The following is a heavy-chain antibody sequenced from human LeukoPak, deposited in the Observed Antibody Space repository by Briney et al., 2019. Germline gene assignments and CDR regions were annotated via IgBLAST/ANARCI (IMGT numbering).Heavy chain of an antibody. CDR2: ISGSGGST. J-gene: IGHJ4*02. CDR1: GFTFSSYA. V-gene: IGHV3-23*01. Sequence: GGSLRLSCAASGFTFSSYAMSWVRQAPGKGLEWVSAISGSGGSTYYADSVKGGFTISRDNSKNSLYLQMNSLRAEDTAVYYCAKDSLLWFGELLSGGTGDYWGQGTLVTVSS. CDR3: AKDSLLWFGELLSGGTGDY. D-gene: IGHD3-10*01.